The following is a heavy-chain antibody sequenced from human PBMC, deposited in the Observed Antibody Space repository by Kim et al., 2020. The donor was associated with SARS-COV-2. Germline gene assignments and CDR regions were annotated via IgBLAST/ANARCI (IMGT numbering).Heavy chain of an antibody. CDR2: IYYSRTI. CDR1: GGSISSSNNY. CDR3: ARILPYSSGGVDC. V-gene: IGHV4-39*01. Sequence: SETLSLTCSVSGGSISSSNNYWAWIRQPPGKGLEWIGTIYYSRTIFYNGKTYHNPALNSRVTISVDTSKNEFSLNLGSVTATDTAVYYCARILPYSSGGVDCGGEGTLVTVSS. D-gene: IGHD6-19*01. J-gene: IGHJ4*02.